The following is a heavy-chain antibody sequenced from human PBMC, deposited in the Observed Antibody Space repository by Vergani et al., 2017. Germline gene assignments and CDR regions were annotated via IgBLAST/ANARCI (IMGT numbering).Heavy chain of an antibody. J-gene: IGHJ4*02. CDR1: GFTFSSYG. CDR3: ARDKQDGGLEWLPDYFDY. D-gene: IGHD3-3*01. CDR2: IWYDGSKK. V-gene: IGHV3-33*01. Sequence: QVQLVESGGGVVQPGRSLRLSCAASGFTFSSYGMHWVRQAPGKGLEWVAVIWYDGSKKYYADSVKGRFTISRDNSKNTLYLQMNSLRAEDRAVYYCARDKQDGGLEWLPDYFDYWGQGTLVTVSS.